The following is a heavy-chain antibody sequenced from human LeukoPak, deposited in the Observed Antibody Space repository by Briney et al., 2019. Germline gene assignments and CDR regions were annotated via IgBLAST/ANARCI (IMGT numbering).Heavy chain of an antibody. CDR2: ISSSSSTI. J-gene: IGHJ4*02. CDR3: AGGDRNGWYFYY. V-gene: IGHV3-48*04. CDR1: GFTFSSYS. D-gene: IGHD6-19*01. Sequence: PGGSLRLSCAASGFTFSSYSMNWVRQAPGKGLEWVSCISSSSSTIYYADSVKGRFTISRDNAKNSLYLQMSSLRAEDTALYLCAGGDRNGWYFYYWGQGTLVTVSS.